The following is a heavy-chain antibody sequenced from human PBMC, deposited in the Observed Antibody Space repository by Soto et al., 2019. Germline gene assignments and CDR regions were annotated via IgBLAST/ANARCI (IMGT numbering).Heavy chain of an antibody. V-gene: IGHV1-24*01. Sequence: QVQLVQSGAEVKKPGASVKVSCKVSGDTLTELSIHWVRQAPGKGLEYMGGFAPEDGEAMYAQNFQDRVTMTEDTSPGSAYPELSSLTSEDTAVYYCAIAYSRTYYGYLDPRGQGTVVTVSA. CDR3: AIAYSRTYYGYLDP. CDR2: FAPEDGEA. CDR1: GDTLTELS. J-gene: IGHJ5*02. D-gene: IGHD1-26*01.